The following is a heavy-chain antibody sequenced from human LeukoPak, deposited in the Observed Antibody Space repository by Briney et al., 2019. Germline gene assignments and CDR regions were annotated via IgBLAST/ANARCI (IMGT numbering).Heavy chain of an antibody. CDR2: INPYNGDT. Sequence: ASVMVSCKASGYTFISYGITWVRQAPGQGLEWMGWINPYNGDTNYAQKFQGRVTMTRDKSTSTAYMEMRSLRPDDTAVYYCARDLRNYGAFVFDYWGQGTLVTVSP. V-gene: IGHV1-18*01. J-gene: IGHJ4*02. D-gene: IGHD4/OR15-4a*01. CDR3: ARDLRNYGAFVFDY. CDR1: GYTFISYG.